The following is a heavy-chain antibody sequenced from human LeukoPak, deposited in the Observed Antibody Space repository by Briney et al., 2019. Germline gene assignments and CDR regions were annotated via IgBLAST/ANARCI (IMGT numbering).Heavy chain of an antibody. CDR2: INPNSGGT. J-gene: IGHJ4*02. CDR3: ARWYDYDSKGYSYYFDY. V-gene: IGHV1-2*02. CDR1: GSTFTDYY. Sequence: ASVKVSCKASGSTFTDYYMHWVRQAPGQGLEWMGWINPNSGGTNFAQKFQGRVTMTRDTSISTAYMELNSLRAEDTAMYYCARWYDYDSKGYSYYFDYWGQGTLVTVSS. D-gene: IGHD3-22*01.